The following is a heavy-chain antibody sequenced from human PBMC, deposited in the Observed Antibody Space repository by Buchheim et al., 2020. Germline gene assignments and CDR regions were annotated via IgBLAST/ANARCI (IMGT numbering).Heavy chain of an antibody. J-gene: IGHJ4*02. CDR3: AREVRVWYDSSGYYPED. Sequence: QVQLQESGPGLVKPSQTLSLTCTVSGGSISSGSYYWSWIRQPAGKGLEWIGRIYTSGSNNYNPSLKSRVTISVDTSKNQFSLKLSSVTAADTAVYYCAREVRVWYDSSGYYPEDWGQGTL. CDR1: GGSISSGSYY. V-gene: IGHV4-61*02. CDR2: IYTSGSN. D-gene: IGHD3-22*01.